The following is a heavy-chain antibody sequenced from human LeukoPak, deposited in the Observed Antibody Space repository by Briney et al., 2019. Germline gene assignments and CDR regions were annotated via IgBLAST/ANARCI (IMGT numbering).Heavy chain of an antibody. J-gene: IGHJ4*02. Sequence: SVKVSCKASGGTFSSYAISRVRQAPGQGLEWMGGIIPIFGTANYAQKFQGRVTITADESTSTAYMELSSLRSEDTAVYYCARVPIRSRAPFDYWGQGTLVTVSS. CDR3: ARVPIRSRAPFDY. CDR1: GGTFSSYA. CDR2: IIPIFGTA. D-gene: IGHD3-3*01. V-gene: IGHV1-69*13.